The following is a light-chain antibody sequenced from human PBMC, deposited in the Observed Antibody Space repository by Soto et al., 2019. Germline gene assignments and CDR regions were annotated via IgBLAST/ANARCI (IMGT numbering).Light chain of an antibody. J-gene: IGKJ5*01. Sequence: EIVMTQSPATLSVSPGERATLSCSASQSVSGNLAWYQQKPGQAPRLLIYGASTRATGIPARFSGSGSGTEFTLTISSLQSEDFAVYYCQQYNIWPPITFGQGTRLEIK. V-gene: IGKV3-15*01. CDR2: GAS. CDR1: QSVSGN. CDR3: QQYNIWPPIT.